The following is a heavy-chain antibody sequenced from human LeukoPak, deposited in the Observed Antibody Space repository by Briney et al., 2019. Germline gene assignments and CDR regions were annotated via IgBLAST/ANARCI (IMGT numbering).Heavy chain of an antibody. CDR2: ISWNSGSI. CDR1: GVTFDDYA. CDR3: AKAAASYYYDSSGYPDY. Sequence: GGSLRLSCAASGVTFDDYAMHWVRQAPGKGLEWVSGISWNSGSIGYADSVKGRFTISRDNAKNSLYLQMNSLRAEDTALYYCAKAAASYYYDSSGYPDYWGQGTLVTVSS. J-gene: IGHJ4*02. V-gene: IGHV3-9*01. D-gene: IGHD3-22*01.